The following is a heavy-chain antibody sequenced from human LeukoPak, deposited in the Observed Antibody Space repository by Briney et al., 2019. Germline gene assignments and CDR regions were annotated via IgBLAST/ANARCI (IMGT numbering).Heavy chain of an antibody. D-gene: IGHD6-6*01. J-gene: IGHJ3*01. V-gene: IGHV4-38-2*02. CDR2: IYHSGST. CDR1: GYSISSGYY. Sequence: SETLSLTCTVSGYSISSGYYWGWIRQPPGKGLEWIGSIYHSGSTYYNPSLKSRVTISVDTSKNQFSLKLSSVTAADTAVYFCARATNIAAGLWGQGTMVTVSS. CDR3: ARATNIAAGL.